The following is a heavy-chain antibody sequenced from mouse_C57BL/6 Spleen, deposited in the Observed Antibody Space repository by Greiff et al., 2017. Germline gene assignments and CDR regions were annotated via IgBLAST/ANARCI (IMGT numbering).Heavy chain of an antibody. J-gene: IGHJ4*01. Sequence: QVQLQQPGAELVKPGASVKLSCKASGYTFTSYWMHWVKQRPGLGLEWIGMIHPNSGSTNYNEKFKSKATLTVDKSSSTAYMQLSSLTSEDSAVYYCARGYSNYVYYAMDYWGQGTSVTVSS. V-gene: IGHV1-64*01. CDR1: GYTFTSYW. CDR2: IHPNSGST. CDR3: ARGYSNYVYYAMDY. D-gene: IGHD2-5*01.